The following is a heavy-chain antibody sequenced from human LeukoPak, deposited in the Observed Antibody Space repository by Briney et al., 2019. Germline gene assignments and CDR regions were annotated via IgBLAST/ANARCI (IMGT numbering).Heavy chain of an antibody. CDR2: INPDGGEK. Sequence: GGSLRLSCEASGFTFSSSWMNWVRQAPGKGLEWVANINPDGGEKRYVDSVKGRFTISRDNARNSLYLQMNSLRAEDTAVYYCASWINNDNYWGQGTLVTVSS. CDR1: GFTFSSSW. CDR3: ASWINNDNY. D-gene: IGHD1-1*01. V-gene: IGHV3-7*02. J-gene: IGHJ4*02.